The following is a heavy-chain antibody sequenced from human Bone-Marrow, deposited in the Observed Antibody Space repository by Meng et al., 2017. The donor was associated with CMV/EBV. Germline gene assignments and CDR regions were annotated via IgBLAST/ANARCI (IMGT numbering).Heavy chain of an antibody. Sequence: SETLSLTCAVSGGSISSSNWWSWVCQPPGKGLEWIGEIYHSGSTNYNPSLKSRVTISVDKSKNQFSLKLSSVTAADTAVYYCARAGYCSSTSCYGHGMDVWGQGTTVTVSS. CDR3: ARAGYCSSTSCYGHGMDV. V-gene: IGHV4-4*02. CDR1: GGSISSSNW. D-gene: IGHD2-2*01. CDR2: IYHSGST. J-gene: IGHJ6*02.